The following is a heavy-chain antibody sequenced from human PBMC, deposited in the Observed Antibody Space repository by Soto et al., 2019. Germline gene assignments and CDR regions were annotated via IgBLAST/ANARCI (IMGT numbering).Heavy chain of an antibody. D-gene: IGHD2-15*01. CDR3: AREARGICSGGSCYSDY. CDR1: GGTFSSYT. Sequence: QVQLVQSGAEVKKPGSSVKVSCKASGGTFSSYTISWVRQAPGQGLEWMGRIIPILGIANYAQKFQGRVTITADKSTITAYMELSSMRSEDTAVYYCAREARGICSGGSCYSDYWGQGTLVTVSS. J-gene: IGHJ4*02. CDR2: IIPILGIA. V-gene: IGHV1-69*08.